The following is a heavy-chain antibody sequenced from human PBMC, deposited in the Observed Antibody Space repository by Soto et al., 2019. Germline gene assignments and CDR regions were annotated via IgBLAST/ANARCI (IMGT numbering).Heavy chain of an antibody. CDR1: GGSISSGGYY. CDR3: ARIVRYDMSTWFDS. CDR2: IYYSGST. V-gene: IGHV4-31*03. J-gene: IGHJ5*01. Sequence: QVQLQESGPGLVKPSQTLSLTCTVSGGSISSGGYYWSWIRQHPGKGLEWIGYIYYSGSTYYNTSLKSRVTISVDTSKNQFSLKLSSVTAADTAVYCCARIVRYDMSTWFDSWGQGTLVTVSS. D-gene: IGHD3-9*01.